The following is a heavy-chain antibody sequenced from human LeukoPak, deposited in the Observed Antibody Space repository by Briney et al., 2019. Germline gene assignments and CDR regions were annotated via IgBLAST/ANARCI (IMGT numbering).Heavy chain of an antibody. CDR1: GASFSSGDQY. V-gene: IGHV4-31*03. CDR2: IHPSGTL. J-gene: IGHJ4*02. D-gene: IGHD3-22*01. Sequence: SQTLSLTCTVSGASFSSGDQYWNWIRQRPGEGLEWIGSIHPSGTLYNNPSLESRVTISINTSKNQFSLNLNSVTAADTAVYFCSRGLDSRKLGYWGQGTLVTVSS. CDR3: SRGLDSRKLGY.